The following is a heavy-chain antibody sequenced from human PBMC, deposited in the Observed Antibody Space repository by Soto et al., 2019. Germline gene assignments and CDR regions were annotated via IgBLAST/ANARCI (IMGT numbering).Heavy chain of an antibody. J-gene: IGHJ6*02. D-gene: IGHD2-15*01. Sequence: GGSLRLSCAASGFTVSSNYMSWVRQAPGKGLEWVSVIYSGGSTYYADSVKGRFTISRDNSKNTLYLQMNSLRAEDTAVYYCARELGGNPYYYYYGMGVWGQGTTVTVS. V-gene: IGHV3-53*01. CDR2: IYSGGST. CDR1: GFTVSSNY. CDR3: ARELGGNPYYYYYGMGV.